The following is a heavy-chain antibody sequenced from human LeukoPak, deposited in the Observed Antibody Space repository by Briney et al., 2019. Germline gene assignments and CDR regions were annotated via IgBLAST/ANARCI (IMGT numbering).Heavy chain of an antibody. J-gene: IGHJ4*02. V-gene: IGHV4-38-2*01. CDR3: ARSNYGYPDY. D-gene: IGHD5-18*01. CDR1: GYSISSGYY. Sequence: MASETLSLTCAGSGYSISSGYYGGWIRQPPGQGLEWIGSIYHSGSTYYHPSLKIRVTISVDTSKNQFSLKLSSVTAADTAVYYCARSNYGYPDYWGQGTLVTVSS. CDR2: IYHSGST.